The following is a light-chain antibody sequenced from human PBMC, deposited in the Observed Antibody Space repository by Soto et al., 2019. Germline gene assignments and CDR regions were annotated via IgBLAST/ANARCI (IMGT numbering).Light chain of an antibody. CDR1: QSVSSSF. Sequence: PGERVTLSFRASQSVSSSFLTWYQQKPGQAPSLLIYGASTRATHFPARFSGSGSGTDFTLTISSLQPEDFAVYYCQQDHNLNTFGQGTKLEIK. V-gene: IGKV3D-7*01. CDR3: QQDHNLNT. CDR2: GAS. J-gene: IGKJ2*01.